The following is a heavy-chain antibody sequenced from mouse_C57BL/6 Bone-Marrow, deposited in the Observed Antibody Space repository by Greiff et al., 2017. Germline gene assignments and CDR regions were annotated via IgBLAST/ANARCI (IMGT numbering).Heavy chain of an antibody. CDR2: IYPGSGST. CDR1: GYTFTSYW. CDR3: GGYGSSQFAY. V-gene: IGHV1-55*01. D-gene: IGHD1-1*01. J-gene: IGHJ3*01. Sequence: QVQLKQPGAELVKPGASVKMSCKASGYTFTSYWITWVKQRPGQGLEWIGDIYPGSGSTNYNEKFKSKATLTVDTSSSTAYMQLISLTSEDSAVYYCGGYGSSQFAYWGQGTLVTVSA.